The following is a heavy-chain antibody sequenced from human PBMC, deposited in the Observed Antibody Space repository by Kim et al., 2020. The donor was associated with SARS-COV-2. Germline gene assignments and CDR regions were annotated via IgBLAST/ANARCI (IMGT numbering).Heavy chain of an antibody. D-gene: IGHD3-3*01. V-gene: IGHV3-33*01. Sequence: GGSLRLSCEASGFTFSSYGMHWVRQSPGKGLEWVAVIWYDGTDGFYADSVKGRFTMTRDNSKNMVYLQMNSLRDEDTAVYYCVRDVAVTVSGEITPDAFGVWGPGTQVSVSS. CDR1: GFTFSSYG. CDR3: VRDVAVTVSGEITPDAFGV. J-gene: IGHJ3*01. CDR2: IWYDGTDG.